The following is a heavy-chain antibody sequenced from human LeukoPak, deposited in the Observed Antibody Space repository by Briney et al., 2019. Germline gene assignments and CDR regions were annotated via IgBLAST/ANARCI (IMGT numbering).Heavy chain of an antibody. CDR3: ARAGPIDYHGSGRYYNWFDP. Sequence: ASVTVSCKASGGTFSSYAISWVRQAPGQGLEWIGGIIPIFGTANYAQKFQGRVTITTDESTSTAYMELSSLRSEDTAVYYCARAGPIDYHGSGRYYNWFDPWGQGTLVTVSS. V-gene: IGHV1-69*05. CDR2: IIPIFGTA. CDR1: GGTFSSYA. D-gene: IGHD3-10*01. J-gene: IGHJ5*02.